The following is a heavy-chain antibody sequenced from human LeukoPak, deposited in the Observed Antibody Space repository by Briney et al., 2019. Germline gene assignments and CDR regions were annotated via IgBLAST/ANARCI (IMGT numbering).Heavy chain of an antibody. CDR3: ARGIRRSSSSWCFDY. J-gene: IGHJ4*02. D-gene: IGHD6-6*01. V-gene: IGHV1-69*05. CDR1: GGTFISYA. CDR2: IIPIFGTA. Sequence: ASVKVSCKASGGTFISYAISWVRQAPGQGLEWMGGIIPIFGTANYAQKFQGRVTITTDESTSTAYMELSSLRSEDTAVYYCARGIRRSSSSWCFDYWGQGTLVTVSS.